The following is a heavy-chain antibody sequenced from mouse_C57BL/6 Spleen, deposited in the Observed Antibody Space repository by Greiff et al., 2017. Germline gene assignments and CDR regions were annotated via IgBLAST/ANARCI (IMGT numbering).Heavy chain of an antibody. J-gene: IGHJ3*01. CDR1: GYTFTDYY. V-gene: IGHV1-76*01. Sequence: QVQLQQSGAELVRPGASVKLSCKASGYTFTDYYINWVKQRPGPGLEWIARIYPGSGNTYYNEKFKGKAPLTAEKSSSTAYMQLSSLTSEDSAVYFCAREGGLRPGFAYWGQGTLVTVSA. D-gene: IGHD2-4*01. CDR2: IYPGSGNT. CDR3: AREGGLRPGFAY.